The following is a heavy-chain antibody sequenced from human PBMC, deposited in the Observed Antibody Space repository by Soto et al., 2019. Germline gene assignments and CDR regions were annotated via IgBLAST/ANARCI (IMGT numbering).Heavy chain of an antibody. J-gene: IGHJ6*02. V-gene: IGHV1-69*01. D-gene: IGHD3-16*01. CDR1: RDTFNKYA. CDR3: ARGETYLGV. Sequence: QVQLVQSGAEVKKPGSSVKVSCKTYRDTFNKYAFNWVRQAPGQGLEWMGWIIPSFSSRNYAEQFQGRVTITADDSTSTAYSELRSRRFEDTAVYYCARGETYLGVWGQRTTVTVSS. CDR2: IIPSFSSR.